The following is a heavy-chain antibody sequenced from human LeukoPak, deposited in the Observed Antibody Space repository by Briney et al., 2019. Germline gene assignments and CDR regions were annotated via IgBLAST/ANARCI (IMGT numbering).Heavy chain of an antibody. V-gene: IGHV4-59*12. CDR2: VYSSGTT. J-gene: IGHJ3*02. Sequence: SETLSLTCAVSGGSISSYYWSWIRQSPGKGLEWIGYVYSSGTTNYNPSLKSRVTMSVDTSKNQFSLKLSSVTAADTAVYYCARDRILWFGALDAFDIWGQGTMVTVSS. CDR1: GGSISSYY. CDR3: ARDRILWFGALDAFDI. D-gene: IGHD3-10*01.